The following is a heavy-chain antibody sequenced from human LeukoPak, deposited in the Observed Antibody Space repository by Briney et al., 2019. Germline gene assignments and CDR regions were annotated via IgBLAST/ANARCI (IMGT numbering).Heavy chain of an antibody. V-gene: IGHV1-46*01. Sequence: ASVKVSCKASGYTFTSYSMHWVRQAAGQGLEWMGIINPSGGSTSYAQKVQGRVTMTRDTSTSTVYMELSSLRSEDTAVYYCARAPYSGSYFFNRNDAFDIWGQGTVVTVSS. CDR2: INPSGGST. J-gene: IGHJ3*02. D-gene: IGHD1-26*01. CDR3: ARAPYSGSYFFNRNDAFDI. CDR1: GYTFTSYS.